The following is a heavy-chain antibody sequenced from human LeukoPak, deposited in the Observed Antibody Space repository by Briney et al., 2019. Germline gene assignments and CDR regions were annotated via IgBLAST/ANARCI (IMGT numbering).Heavy chain of an antibody. Sequence: PSETLSLTCTVSGGSISSYYWSWIRQPPGKGLEWIGYIYYSGSTNYNPSLKSRVTISVDTSKNQFSLKLSSVTAADTAVYYCARYRGATRVFDYWGQGTLVTVSS. CDR3: ARYRGATRVFDY. CDR2: IYYSGST. D-gene: IGHD1-26*01. J-gene: IGHJ4*02. CDR1: GGSISSYY. V-gene: IGHV4-59*08.